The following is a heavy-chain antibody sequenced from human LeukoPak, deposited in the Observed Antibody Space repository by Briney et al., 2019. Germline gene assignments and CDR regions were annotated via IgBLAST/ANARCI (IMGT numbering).Heavy chain of an antibody. CDR2: ISSSSSYI. D-gene: IGHD2-21*02. Sequence: EGSLRLSCAASGFTFSSYSMNWVRQAPGKGLEWVSSISSSSSYIYYADSVKGRLTISRDNAKNSLYLQMDSLRAEDTAVYYCAASLVTFGYWGQRTLVTVSS. CDR3: AASLVTFGY. V-gene: IGHV3-21*01. CDR1: GFTFSSYS. J-gene: IGHJ4*02.